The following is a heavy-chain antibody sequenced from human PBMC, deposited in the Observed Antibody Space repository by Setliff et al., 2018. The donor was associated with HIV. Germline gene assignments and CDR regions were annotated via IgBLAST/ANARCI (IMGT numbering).Heavy chain of an antibody. V-gene: IGHV3-66*02. Sequence: GGSLRLSCEASGFSVTDNYMGWVRQAPGKGLEWVALMYKGGETYYADFVKGRFTIARDNSKNTVSLQMTNLGTGDTAVYHCAKGGYGGSYYVAGYWGQGTLVTVSS. J-gene: IGHJ4*02. CDR2: MYKGGET. D-gene: IGHD1-26*01. CDR3: AKGGYGGSYYVAGY. CDR1: GFSVTDNY.